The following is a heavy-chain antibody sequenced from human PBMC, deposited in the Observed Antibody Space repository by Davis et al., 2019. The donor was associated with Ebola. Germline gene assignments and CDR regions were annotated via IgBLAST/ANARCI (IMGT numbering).Heavy chain of an antibody. D-gene: IGHD2-15*01. V-gene: IGHV1-2*06. CDR2: INPNSGGT. J-gene: IGHJ6*04. Sequence: AASVKVSCKASGYTFTGYYMHWVRQAPGQGLEWMGRINPNSGGTNYAQKFQGRVTMTRDTSISTAYMELSSLRSGDTAVYYCARARVVVAAIVYYYYGMDVWGKGTTVTVSS. CDR1: GYTFTGYY. CDR3: ARARVVVAAIVYYYYGMDV.